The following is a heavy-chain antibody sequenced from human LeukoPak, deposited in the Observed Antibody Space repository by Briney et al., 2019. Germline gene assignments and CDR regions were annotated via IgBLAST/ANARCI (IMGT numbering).Heavy chain of an antibody. CDR1: VGTFSSYA. D-gene: IGHD4-23*01. CDR3: ARHYGGNSVTAGCQY. J-gene: IGHJ1*01. V-gene: IGHV1-69*04. Sequence: SVKVSCKASVGTFSSYAISWVRQASGHGLEWIGRIIPILGITHYAQRFEGRVTITADESATTVYMELSSVTSEDTALYFCARHYGGNSVTAGCQYGGQGTLVTVSS. CDR2: IIPILGIT.